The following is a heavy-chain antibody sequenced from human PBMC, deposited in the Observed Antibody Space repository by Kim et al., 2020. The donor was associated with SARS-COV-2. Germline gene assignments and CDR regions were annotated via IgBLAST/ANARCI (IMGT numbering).Heavy chain of an antibody. D-gene: IGHD6-25*01. CDR3: ARLYSGTRPPDY. J-gene: IGHJ4*02. V-gene: IGHV4-39*01. Sequence: YYNPSLKSRVTISVDTSKNQLSLKLTSVTAADTAVFYCARLYSGTRPPDYWGQGILVTVAS.